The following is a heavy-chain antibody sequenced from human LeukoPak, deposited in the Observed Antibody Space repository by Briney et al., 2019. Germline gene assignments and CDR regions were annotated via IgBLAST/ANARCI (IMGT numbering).Heavy chain of an antibody. J-gene: IGHJ4*02. V-gene: IGHV4-59*01. Sequence: SETLSLTCSVSDVSINSYYWNWIRRPPGKGLEWIGYIYYNGNTNYSPSLKSRVTMSVDTSKNLFSLKVSSVTAADTAVYYCARSDSSGYYYDYWGQGTLVTVSS. CDR1: DVSINSYY. CDR2: IYYNGNT. D-gene: IGHD3-22*01. CDR3: ARSDSSGYYYDY.